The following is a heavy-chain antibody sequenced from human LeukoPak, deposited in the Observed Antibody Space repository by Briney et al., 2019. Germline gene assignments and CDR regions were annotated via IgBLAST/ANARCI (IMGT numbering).Heavy chain of an antibody. V-gene: IGHV1-2*02. D-gene: IGHD2-2*01. Sequence: ASVKVSCKASGYTFTGYYMHWARQAPGQGFEWMGWINPNSGGTHYAQKFQGRVTMTRDTSISTAYMELSRLTSDDTAVYYCARSRSRDCSSTSCYSYGLDYWGQGTLVTVSS. CDR3: ARSRSRDCSSTSCYSYGLDY. CDR1: GYTFTGYY. CDR2: INPNSGGT. J-gene: IGHJ4*02.